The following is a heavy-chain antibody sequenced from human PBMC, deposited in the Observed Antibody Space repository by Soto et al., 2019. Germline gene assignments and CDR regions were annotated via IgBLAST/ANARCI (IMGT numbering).Heavy chain of an antibody. CDR1: GYTFTSYY. D-gene: IGHD1-1*01. V-gene: IGHV1-46*01. CDR3: ARGVDVRRGNYGMDV. Sequence: ASVNLSCKAAGYTFTSYYMHWVRQAPGQGLEWMGIINPSGGSTSYAQKFQGRVTMTRETSTSTVYMELSSLRSEDTAVYYCARGVDVRRGNYGMDVCGQGTTVTVYS. J-gene: IGHJ6*02. CDR2: INPSGGST.